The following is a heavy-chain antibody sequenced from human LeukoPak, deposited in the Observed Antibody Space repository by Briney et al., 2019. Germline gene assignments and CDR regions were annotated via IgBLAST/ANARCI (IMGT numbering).Heavy chain of an antibody. CDR3: ATAGCSWAPFDY. CDR2: INHSGST. D-gene: IGHD6-13*01. Sequence: SETLSLTCAVYGGSFSGYYWSWLRQPPGKGLEWIGEINHSGSTNYNPSLKSRVTISVDTSKNQFSLKLSSVTAADTAVYYCATAGCSWAPFDYWGQGTLVTVSS. CDR1: GGSFSGYY. J-gene: IGHJ4*02. V-gene: IGHV4-34*01.